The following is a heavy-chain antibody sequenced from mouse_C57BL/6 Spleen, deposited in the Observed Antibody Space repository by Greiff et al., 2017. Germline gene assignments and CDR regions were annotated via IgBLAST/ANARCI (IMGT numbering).Heavy chain of an antibody. CDR2: ISSGGDYI. J-gene: IGHJ3*01. D-gene: IGHD2-4*01. CDR3: TRVVYYDYDVTWFAY. CDR1: GFTFSSYA. Sequence: EVMLVESGEGLVKPGGSLKLSCAASGFTFSSYAMSWVRQTPEKRLEWVAYISSGGDYIYYADTVKGRFTISRDNARNTLYLQMSSLRSEDTAMYYCTRVVYYDYDVTWFAYWGQGTLVTVSA. V-gene: IGHV5-9-1*02.